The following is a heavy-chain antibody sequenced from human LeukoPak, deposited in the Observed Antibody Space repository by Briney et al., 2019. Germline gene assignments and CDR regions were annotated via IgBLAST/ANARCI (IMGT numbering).Heavy chain of an antibody. CDR1: GFTFSSYS. CDR3: ARETYYYDSSGYHNWFDP. D-gene: IGHD3-22*01. V-gene: IGHV3-48*02. J-gene: IGHJ5*02. CDR2: ISSSSSTI. Sequence: GGSLRLSCAASGFTFSSYSMNWVRQAPGKGLEWVSYISSSSSTIYYADSVKGRFTISRDNAKNSLYLQVNSLRDEDTAVYYCARETYYYDSSGYHNWFDPWGQGTLVTVSS.